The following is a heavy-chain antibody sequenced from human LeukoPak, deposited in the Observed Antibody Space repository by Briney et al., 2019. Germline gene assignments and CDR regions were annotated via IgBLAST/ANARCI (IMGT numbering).Heavy chain of an antibody. J-gene: IGHJ4*02. CDR1: GFTFSDYY. Sequence: GGSLRLSCAASGFTFSDYYMSWIRQAPGKGLEWVSYINTNSGYTNYADSVKGRFTISRDNAKNSLYLQMNSLRVEDTAVYYCARGRVCGGGTCNYFDYWGQGTLVTVSS. D-gene: IGHD2-15*01. CDR3: ARGRVCGGGTCNYFDY. CDR2: INTNSGYT. V-gene: IGHV3-11*06.